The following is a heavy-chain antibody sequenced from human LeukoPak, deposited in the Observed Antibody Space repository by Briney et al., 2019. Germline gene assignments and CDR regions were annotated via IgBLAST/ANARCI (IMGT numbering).Heavy chain of an antibody. V-gene: IGHV1-18*01. J-gene: IGHJ6*03. Sequence: ASVKVSCKASGYTFTSYGISWVRQAPGQGLEWMGWISAYNGNTNYAQKLQGRVTMTTDTSTSTAYMELRSLRSDDTAVYYCARESSGWYYYYMDVWGKGTTVTASS. CDR1: GYTFTSYG. CDR3: ARESSGWYYYYMDV. CDR2: ISAYNGNT. D-gene: IGHD6-19*01.